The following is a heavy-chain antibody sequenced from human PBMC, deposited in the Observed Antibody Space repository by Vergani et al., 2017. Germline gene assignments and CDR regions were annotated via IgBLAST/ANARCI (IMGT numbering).Heavy chain of an antibody. V-gene: IGHV1-2*02. CDR3: ARDGFGGSYYYGMDV. J-gene: IGHJ6*02. CDR1: GYTFTGYY. Sequence: QVQLVQSGAEVKKPGASVKVSCKASGYTFTGYYMHWVRQAPGQGLEWMGWINPNSGGTNYAQKFQGRVTMTRDTSISTAYMELSRLRSDDTAVYYCARDGFGGSYYYGMDVWGQGTTVTVSS. CDR2: INPNSGGT. D-gene: IGHD1-26*01.